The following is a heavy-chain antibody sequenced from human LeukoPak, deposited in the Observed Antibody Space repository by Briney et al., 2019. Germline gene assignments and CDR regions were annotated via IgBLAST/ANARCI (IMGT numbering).Heavy chain of an antibody. J-gene: IGHJ2*01. V-gene: IGHV4-39*01. Sequence: PSETLSLTCTVSGGSISSSSYYWGWIRQLPGKGLEWIGSIYYSGSTYYNPSLKSRVTISVDTSKNQFSLKLSSVTAADTAVYYCARSFPGGQYFDGNWYFDLWGRGTLVTVSS. CDR3: ARSFPGGQYFDGNWYFDL. CDR2: IYYSGST. CDR1: GGSISSSSYY. D-gene: IGHD3-9*01.